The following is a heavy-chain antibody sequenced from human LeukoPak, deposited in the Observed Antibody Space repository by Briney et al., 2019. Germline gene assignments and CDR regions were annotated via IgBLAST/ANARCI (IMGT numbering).Heavy chain of an antibody. V-gene: IGHV1-8*02. CDR2: MNPGSGNT. Sequence: GASVKVSCKASGYTFGSYDINWARKATGQGLEWMGWMNPGSGNTGYAQRFQGRVTMTRDTSINTAYMELSGLRSEDTAVYYCARLSETAAYYYTSGYYYLGYWGQGTLVTV. D-gene: IGHD3-22*01. CDR1: GYTFGSYD. J-gene: IGHJ4*02. CDR3: ARLSETAAYYYTSGYYYLGY.